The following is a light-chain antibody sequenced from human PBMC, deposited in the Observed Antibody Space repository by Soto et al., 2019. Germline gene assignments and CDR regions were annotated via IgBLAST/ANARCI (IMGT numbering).Light chain of an antibody. CDR1: MSDVGRYNY. V-gene: IGLV2-14*03. J-gene: IGLJ1*01. CDR2: DVS. CDR3: NSYAGTSTPYI. Sequence: QCVLAQPASVSGSPGQSITISCTGTMSDVGRYNYVSWYQQYPGKAPKAMIYDVSNRPSGVSNRFSGSKSGNTASLTISGLQAEDEADYYCNSYAGTSTPYIFGTGTKVTV.